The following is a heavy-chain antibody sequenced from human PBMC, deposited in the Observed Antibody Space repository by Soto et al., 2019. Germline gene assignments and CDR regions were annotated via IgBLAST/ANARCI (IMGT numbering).Heavy chain of an antibody. D-gene: IGHD6-19*01. V-gene: IGHV5-51*01. CDR2: IYPGDSDT. CDR1: GYSFTSYW. Sequence: PGESLKISCKASGYSFTSYWIGWVRQTPEKGLEWMGIIYPGDSDTRYSPSFQGQVTISADKSISTAYLQLSSLKASDSAMYYCARHGSGWSVAHDWGQGTLVTVSS. J-gene: IGHJ4*02. CDR3: ARHGSGWSVAHD.